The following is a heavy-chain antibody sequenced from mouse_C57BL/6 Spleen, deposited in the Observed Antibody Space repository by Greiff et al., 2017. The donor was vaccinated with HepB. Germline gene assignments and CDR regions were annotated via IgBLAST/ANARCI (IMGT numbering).Heavy chain of an antibody. V-gene: IGHV1-52*01. CDR2: IDPSDSET. CDR1: GYTFTSYW. Sequence: QVQLKQPGAELVRPGSSVKLSCKASGYTFTSYWMHWVKQRPIQGLEWLGNIDPSDSETHYNQKFKDKATLTVDKSSSTAYMQLSSLTSEDSEVYYCARIYYGSSRSYWYFDVWGTGTTVTVSS. CDR3: ARIYYGSSRSYWYFDV. D-gene: IGHD1-1*01. J-gene: IGHJ1*03.